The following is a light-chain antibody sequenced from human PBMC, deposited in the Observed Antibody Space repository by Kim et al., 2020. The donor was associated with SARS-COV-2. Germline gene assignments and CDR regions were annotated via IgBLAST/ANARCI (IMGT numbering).Light chain of an antibody. CDR2: SNS. J-gene: IGLJ2*01. Sequence: GQRVTISCSGSRANVGNNSVSWFQQLPGTAPKLLIYSNSQRPSGVPDRFSGSTSGTSASLAISGLQSEDETDYYCAGWDDSLNGVVFGGGTQLTVL. CDR3: AGWDDSLNGVV. V-gene: IGLV1-44*01. CDR1: RANVGNNS.